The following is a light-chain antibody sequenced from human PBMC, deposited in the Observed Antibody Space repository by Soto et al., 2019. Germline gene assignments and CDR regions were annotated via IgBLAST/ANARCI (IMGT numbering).Light chain of an antibody. CDR2: EAS. J-gene: IGKJ5*01. V-gene: IGKV1-5*01. Sequence: DIQMTQSPSTLSASVGDRVPITCRASQPVGRWLAWYQHKSGNAPKLLIYEASVLESGVPSRFSGSGSGTDFTLTISSLQADDFATYYCQQYNTNSYTFGQGTRLEIK. CDR1: QPVGRW. CDR3: QQYNTNSYT.